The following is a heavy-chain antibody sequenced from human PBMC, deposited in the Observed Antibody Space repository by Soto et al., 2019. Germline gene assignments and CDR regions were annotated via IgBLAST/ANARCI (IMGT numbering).Heavy chain of an antibody. CDR3: GQRRESYDYSGLDV. CDR1: GFSLTTSGLG. D-gene: IGHD3-16*01. Sequence: GPTLVNPTQTLTLTCTFSGFSLTTSGLGVVWIRQPPGKALEWLAVIYWNEDRRYNPSLRTRLTLTKDTSKNQVVLTMTNVDPMDTATYYCGQRRESYDYSGLDVWGQGTTVTVSS. V-gene: IGHV2-5*01. CDR2: IYWNEDR. J-gene: IGHJ6*02.